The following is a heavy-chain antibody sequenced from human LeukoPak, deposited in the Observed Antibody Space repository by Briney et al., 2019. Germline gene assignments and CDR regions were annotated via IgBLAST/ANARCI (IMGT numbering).Heavy chain of an antibody. CDR3: AKDILPAAPWGGSCFGT. Sequence: GGSLRLSCAASGFAFSSYVLHWVRRAPGKGPEWVSAIGTGGDTYYADSVMGRFTISRDNAKKSLYLQMNSLRAEDTALYYCAKDILPAAPWGGSCFGTWGQGTLVTVSS. CDR1: GFAFSSYV. D-gene: IGHD2-15*01. CDR2: IGTGGDT. J-gene: IGHJ5*02. V-gene: IGHV3-47*02.